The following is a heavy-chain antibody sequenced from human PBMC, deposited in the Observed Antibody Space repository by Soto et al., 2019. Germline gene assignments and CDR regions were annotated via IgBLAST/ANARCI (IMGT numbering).Heavy chain of an antibody. D-gene: IGHD1-26*01. V-gene: IGHV1-8*01. J-gene: IGHJ5*02. Sequence: QVQLVQSGAEVKKPGASVKVSCKASGYTFTSYDIIWVRQATGQGLEWMGWMNPNSGNTGYAQKFQGRVTMTRNTSIGTPYIERSSLRSNDTAVYYCAGPPRRSSVSYNNWFDPCGRGALVTVS. CDR1: GYTFTSYD. CDR3: AGPPRRSSVSYNNWFDP. CDR2: MNPNSGNT.